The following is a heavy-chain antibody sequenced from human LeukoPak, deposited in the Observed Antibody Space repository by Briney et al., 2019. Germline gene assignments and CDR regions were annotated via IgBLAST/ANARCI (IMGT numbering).Heavy chain of an antibody. J-gene: IGHJ4*02. D-gene: IGHD2-21*01. CDR1: GFTLRDYN. CDR2: ISGSGGST. V-gene: IGHV3-23*01. Sequence: GGSLRLSCTATGFTLRDYNMNWIRQAPGKGLEWVSAISGSGGSTYYVDSVKGRFTISRDNSKNTPYLQMNSLRAEDTAVYYCAKDLSYSRPEDYWGQGTLVTVSS. CDR3: AKDLSYSRPEDY.